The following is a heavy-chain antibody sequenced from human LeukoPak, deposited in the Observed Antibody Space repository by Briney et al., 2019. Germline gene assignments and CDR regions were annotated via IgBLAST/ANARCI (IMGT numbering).Heavy chain of an antibody. CDR2: VDPEDGET. J-gene: IGHJ4*02. CDR3: ATAGAAAGGYYFDY. Sequence: ASVKVSCKVFGYTFTDYYMHWVQQAPGKGLEWMGLVDPEDGETIYAEKFQGRVTITADTSTDTAYMELSSLRSEDTAVYYCATAGAAAGGYYFDYWGQGTLVTVSS. V-gene: IGHV1-69-2*01. D-gene: IGHD6-13*01. CDR1: GYTFTDYY.